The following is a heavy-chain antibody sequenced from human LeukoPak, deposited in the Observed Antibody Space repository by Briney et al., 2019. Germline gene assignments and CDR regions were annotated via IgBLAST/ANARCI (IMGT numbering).Heavy chain of an antibody. CDR1: GYTFTSNY. Sequence: ASVKVSCKASGYTFTSNYIHWVRQAPGQGLEWMGMIYPRDGSTSYAQKFQGRVTVTRDTSTSTVHMELSGLRSEDTAVYYCARDGDIVATIRSAFDIWGQGTMVTVSS. J-gene: IGHJ3*02. CDR2: IYPRDGST. CDR3: ARDGDIVATIRSAFDI. V-gene: IGHV1-46*01. D-gene: IGHD5-12*01.